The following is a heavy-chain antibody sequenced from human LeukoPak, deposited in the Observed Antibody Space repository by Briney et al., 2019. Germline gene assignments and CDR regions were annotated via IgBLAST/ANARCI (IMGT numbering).Heavy chain of an antibody. CDR1: GFSFRRYA. CDR3: AKAMATTWLFDY. V-gene: IGHV3-23*01. Sequence: PGGSLRLSCAASGFSFRRYAMSWVRQASGKGLEWVSGLSGSGYSPYYADSVIGRFTISRDNSKNTLYLQMNSLRAEDTAVYYCAKAMATTWLFDYWGQGTLVAVSS. D-gene: IGHD5-24*01. J-gene: IGHJ4*02. CDR2: LSGSGYSP.